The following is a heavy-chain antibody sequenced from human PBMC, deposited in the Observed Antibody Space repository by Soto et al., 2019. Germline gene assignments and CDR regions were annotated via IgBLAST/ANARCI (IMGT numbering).Heavy chain of an antibody. CDR1: GGSFSGYY. CDR3: ASSPPYYDFGGGYSRLDV. J-gene: IGHJ6*02. V-gene: IGHV4-34*01. D-gene: IGHD3-3*01. Sequence: PSETLSLTGAVYGGSFSGYYWSWIGQPPGKGLEWIGEINHSGSTNYNPSLKSRVTISVDTSKNQFSLKLSSVTAADTAVNYCASSPPYYDFGGGYSRLDVWGQGTTVTVSS. CDR2: INHSGST.